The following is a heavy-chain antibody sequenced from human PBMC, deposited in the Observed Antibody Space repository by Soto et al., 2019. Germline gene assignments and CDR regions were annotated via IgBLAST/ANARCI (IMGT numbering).Heavy chain of an antibody. CDR2: INSGNGNT. Sequence: QAHFVQSGAEVKEPGASVTVSCKASGYTFATYAMHWVRQAPGQRLEWMGCINSGNGNTKYSQKFQGRVTITRDTAASTAYMELSSLTSEDTAVYYCARDFLWSIGYYYYYGMDVWGQGTTVTVSS. CDR1: GYTFATYA. D-gene: IGHD3-10*01. CDR3: ARDFLWSIGYYYYYGMDV. J-gene: IGHJ6*02. V-gene: IGHV1-3*04.